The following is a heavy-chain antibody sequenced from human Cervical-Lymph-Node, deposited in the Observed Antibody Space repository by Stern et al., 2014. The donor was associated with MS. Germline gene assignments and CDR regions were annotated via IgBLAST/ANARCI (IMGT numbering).Heavy chain of an antibody. J-gene: IGHJ4*02. CDR3: ARSARYTSGWYVDY. V-gene: IGHV3-30*04. D-gene: IGHD6-19*01. CDR2: ISYDGSSK. Sequence: QDQLVQSGGGVVQPGRSLRLSCAASGLTFSSYAMHWVRQAPGKGLEWVAVISYDGSSKYYADSVKGRFTISRDNSKNTQYLHMNSLRAEDTAVYYCARSARYTSGWYVDYWGQGTLVTVSS. CDR1: GLTFSSYA.